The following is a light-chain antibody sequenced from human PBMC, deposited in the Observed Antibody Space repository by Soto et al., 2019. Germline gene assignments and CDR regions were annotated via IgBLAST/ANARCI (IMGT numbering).Light chain of an antibody. CDR2: DAS. CDR3: QQYDISPWT. V-gene: IGKV1-5*01. J-gene: IGKJ1*01. CDR1: QSISSW. Sequence: GDRVTITCRASQSISSWLAWYQQKPGKAPKLLIYDASSLESGVPSRFSGSGSGTEFTLTIIRLEPEDFAVYYCQQYDISPWTFGQGTKVDVK.